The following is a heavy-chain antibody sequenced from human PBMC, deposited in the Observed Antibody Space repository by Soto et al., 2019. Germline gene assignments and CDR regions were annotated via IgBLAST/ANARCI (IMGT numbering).Heavy chain of an antibody. CDR1: EFTFSSSW. V-gene: IGHV3-7*01. CDR3: ARETFVVIPAAFDY. CDR2: IKPDGSEK. D-gene: IGHD2-2*01. Sequence: GGSLRLSSAASEFTFSSSWMSWVRQAPGKGLEWVANIKPDGSEKYYVDSVKGRFTISRDNAKNSLYLQMNSLRAEDTAVYYCARETFVVIPAAFDYWGQGTLVTVSS. J-gene: IGHJ4*02.